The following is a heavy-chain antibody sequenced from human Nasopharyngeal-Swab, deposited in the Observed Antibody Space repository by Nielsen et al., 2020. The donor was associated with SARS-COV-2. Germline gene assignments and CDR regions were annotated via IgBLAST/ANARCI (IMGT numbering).Heavy chain of an antibody. Sequence: GESLKISCPASGFTFGDYAMSWFRQAPGKGLEWVGFIRSKAYGGTTEYAASVKGRFTISRDDSKSIAYLQMNSLKTEDTAVYYCTRGRVVPAAIDWFDPWGQGTLVTVSS. CDR2: IRSKAYGGTT. CDR1: GFTFGDYA. CDR3: TRGRVVPAAIDWFDP. J-gene: IGHJ5*02. V-gene: IGHV3-49*03. D-gene: IGHD2-2*01.